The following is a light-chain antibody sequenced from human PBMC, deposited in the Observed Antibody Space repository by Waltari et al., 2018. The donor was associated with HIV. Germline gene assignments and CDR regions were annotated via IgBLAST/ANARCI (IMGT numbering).Light chain of an antibody. CDR3: QVWDSSSDHVV. CDR1: NIGSKS. Sequence: SYVLTQPPSVSVAPGQTARITCGGNNIGSKSVHWYQQKPGQAPVLVVYDDSERPSGIPERFSGSNSGNTATLTISRVEAGDEADYYGQVWDSSSDHVVFGGGTKLTVL. CDR2: DDS. V-gene: IGLV3-21*02. J-gene: IGLJ2*01.